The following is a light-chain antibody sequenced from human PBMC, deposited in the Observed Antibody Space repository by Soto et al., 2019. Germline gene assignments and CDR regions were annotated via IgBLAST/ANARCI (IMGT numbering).Light chain of an antibody. Sequence: QSVLTQPASVSGSPGQSITISCTGTSSDVGGYNYVSWYQQHPGKAHKLMIYDVSNRPSGVSNRFSGSKSGNTASLTISGSQAEDEVDYYCSSYTSSTPLYVFGTGTKVTVL. CDR3: SSYTSSTPLYV. CDR1: SSDVGGYNY. J-gene: IGLJ1*01. CDR2: DVS. V-gene: IGLV2-14*01.